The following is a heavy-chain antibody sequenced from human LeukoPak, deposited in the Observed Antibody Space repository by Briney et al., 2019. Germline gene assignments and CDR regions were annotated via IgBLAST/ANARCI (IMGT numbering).Heavy chain of an antibody. CDR1: GFTFSSYA. CDR2: INWNSETT. V-gene: IGHV3-20*04. J-gene: IGHJ6*03. Sequence: GGSLRLSCAASGFTFSSYAMSWVRQAPGKGLEWVSAINWNSETTGYADSVKGRFIISRDNAKNFLYLQMNSLRVEDTAFYYCARRGAGRLHYMDVWGTGATVTVSS. D-gene: IGHD6-13*01. CDR3: ARRGAGRLHYMDV.